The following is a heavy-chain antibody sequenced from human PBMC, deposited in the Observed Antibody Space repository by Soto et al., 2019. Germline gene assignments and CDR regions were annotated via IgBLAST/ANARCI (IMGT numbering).Heavy chain of an antibody. D-gene: IGHD5-12*01. V-gene: IGHV1-69*13. CDR1: GGTFSSYA. CDR2: IIPIFGTA. J-gene: IGHJ6*02. Sequence: GASVKVSCKASGGTFSSYAISWVRQAPGQGLEWMGGIIPIFGTANYAQKFQGRVTITADESTSTAYMELSSLRSEDTAVYYCARGGNSHVYVEYYDYGMDVWGQGTTGTFAS. CDR3: ARGGNSHVYVEYYDYGMDV.